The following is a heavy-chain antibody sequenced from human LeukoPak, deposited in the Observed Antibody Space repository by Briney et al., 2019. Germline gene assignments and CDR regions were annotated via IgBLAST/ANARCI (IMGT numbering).Heavy chain of an antibody. V-gene: IGHV3-66*01. CDR2: IYSGGST. J-gene: IGHJ3*02. CDR3: ARVLCPRLYGGNSGGSVDI. Sequence: GSLRLSCAASEFTVSSNYMSWVRQAPGKGLEWVSVIYSGGSTYYADSVKGRFTISRDNSKNTLCLQMDSLRAEDTAVYYCARVLCPRLYGGNSGGSVDIWGQGTMVTVSS. D-gene: IGHD4-23*01. CDR1: EFTVSSNY.